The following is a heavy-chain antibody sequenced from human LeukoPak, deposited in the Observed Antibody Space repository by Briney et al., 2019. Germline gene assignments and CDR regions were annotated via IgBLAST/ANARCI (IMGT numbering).Heavy chain of an antibody. D-gene: IGHD3-22*01. CDR2: ISGSGGST. Sequence: GGSLRLSCAASGFTFSSYAMSWVRQAPGKGLEWVSAISGSGGSTYYADSVKGRFTISRDNSKNTLYLQMNSLRAEDTAVYYCARDLGYYDSSGYYPLYYFDYWGQGTLVTVSS. V-gene: IGHV3-23*01. CDR1: GFTFSSYA. J-gene: IGHJ4*02. CDR3: ARDLGYYDSSGYYPLYYFDY.